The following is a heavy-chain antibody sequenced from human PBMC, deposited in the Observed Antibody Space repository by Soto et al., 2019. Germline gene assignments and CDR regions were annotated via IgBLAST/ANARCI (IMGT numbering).Heavy chain of an antibody. Sequence: EVHLLESGGGLVLPGGSLRLSCAGSGFTPTTTPLSWVRQPPGKGLEWVATVSGTASRTYYVDSVKGRFFISRDNSKNTVTLQMNNLTVDDTAVYYCATSFRYFDNWGQGTRVTVSS. V-gene: IGHV3-23*01. CDR2: VSGTASRT. CDR1: GFTPTTTP. J-gene: IGHJ4*02. CDR3: ATSFRYFDN. D-gene: IGHD3-9*01.